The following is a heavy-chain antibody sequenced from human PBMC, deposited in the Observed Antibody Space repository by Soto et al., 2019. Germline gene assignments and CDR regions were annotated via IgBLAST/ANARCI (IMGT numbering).Heavy chain of an antibody. D-gene: IGHD2-2*01. V-gene: IGHV1-18*01. CDR2: ISAYNGNT. Sequence: QVQLVQSGAEVKKPGASVKVSCKASGYTFTSYGISWVRQAPGQGLEWMGWISAYNGNTNYAQKLQGRVTMTTDTSTSTAYMELRSLRSDDTAVYYCARDDVPSVPAALYYCYCMDVWGKGTTVTVSS. J-gene: IGHJ6*03. CDR1: GYTFTSYG. CDR3: ARDDVPSVPAALYYCYCMDV.